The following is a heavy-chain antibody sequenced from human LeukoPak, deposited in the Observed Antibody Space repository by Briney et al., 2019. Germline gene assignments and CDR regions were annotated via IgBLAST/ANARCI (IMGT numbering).Heavy chain of an antibody. J-gene: IGHJ4*02. V-gene: IGHV3-74*01. CDR1: GFTFSSYW. Sequence: GGSLRLSCAASGFTFSSYWMHWVRQAPGKGLVWVSRISSDGSTTSYADSVKGRFTISRDVAKNTLYLQMNSLRAEDTAVYYCARGRGSYHGYWGQGTLVSVSS. CDR3: ARGRGSYHGY. CDR2: ISSDGSTT. D-gene: IGHD1-26*01.